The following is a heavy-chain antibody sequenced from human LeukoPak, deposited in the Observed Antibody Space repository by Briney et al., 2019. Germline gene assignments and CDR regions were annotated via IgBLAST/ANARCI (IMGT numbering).Heavy chain of an antibody. Sequence: PGGSLRLSCAASGFTFNSYAMSWVRQAPGKGLEWVSGITNSGGNTYYADSVKGRFTISRDNSKSTLYLQMNSLRADDTAVFYCAKGGQTDLFDYWGQGALVTVSS. CDR3: AKGGQTDLFDY. D-gene: IGHD5-12*01. V-gene: IGHV3-23*01. CDR2: ITNSGGNT. CDR1: GFTFNSYA. J-gene: IGHJ4*02.